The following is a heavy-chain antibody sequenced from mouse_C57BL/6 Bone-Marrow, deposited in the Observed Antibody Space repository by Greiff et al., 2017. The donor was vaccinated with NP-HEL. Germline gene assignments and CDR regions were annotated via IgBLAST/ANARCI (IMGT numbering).Heavy chain of an antibody. D-gene: IGHD1-1*01. CDR1: GFTFSSYG. CDR3: ARHDDYGTVYFDD. V-gene: IGHV5-6*01. CDR2: ISSGGSYT. Sequence: EVMLVESGGDLVKPGGSLKLSCAASGFTFSSYGMSWVRQTPDKRLEWVATISSGGSYTYYPDSVKGRFTISRDNAKNTLYLQMSSLKSEDTAMYYCARHDDYGTVYFDDWGQGTTLTVSS. J-gene: IGHJ2*01.